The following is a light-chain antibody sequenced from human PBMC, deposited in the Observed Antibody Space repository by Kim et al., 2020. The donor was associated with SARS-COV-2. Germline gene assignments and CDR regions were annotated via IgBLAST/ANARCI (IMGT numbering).Light chain of an antibody. CDR3: LQDFIYPLT. CDR1: QGIGND. V-gene: IGKV1-6*01. Sequence: GDKVTITCRASQGIGNDLGWYQQKPGKAPSLLIYTASSLQSGVPSRFSGSGSGTDFTLTISSLQPEDFATYYCLQDFIYPLTFGQGTKVDIK. J-gene: IGKJ1*01. CDR2: TAS.